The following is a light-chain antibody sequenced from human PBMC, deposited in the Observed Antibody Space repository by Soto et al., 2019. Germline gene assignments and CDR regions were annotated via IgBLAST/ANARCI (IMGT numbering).Light chain of an antibody. CDR3: QQYNNWPPIT. J-gene: IGKJ5*01. V-gene: IGKV3D-15*01. Sequence: EIVVTKSPGTLSLSPGERAPISRRAIESFINNYLACFKQKPGQAHRLLIYGGCTRATGIPVRFSGSGSGTEFTLTISSLHSEDFAVYYCQQYNNWPPITCGHGRRRAI. CDR2: GGC. CDR1: ESFINN.